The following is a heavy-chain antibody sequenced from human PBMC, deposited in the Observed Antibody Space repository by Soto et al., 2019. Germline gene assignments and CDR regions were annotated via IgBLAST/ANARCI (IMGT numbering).Heavy chain of an antibody. CDR3: ARGDHGDYVLYFHH. D-gene: IGHD4-17*01. V-gene: IGHV3-21*01. CDR1: GFTFSDYN. J-gene: IGHJ1*01. Sequence: EVQLVESGGGLVKPGGSLRLSCVASGFTFSDYNMNWVRQAPGKGLEWVASIGSSGNYIFYADSVKGRFTISRGSAKNSLYLQMNSLRAEDTAVYYCARGDHGDYVLYFHHWGQGTLVTVSS. CDR2: IGSSGNYI.